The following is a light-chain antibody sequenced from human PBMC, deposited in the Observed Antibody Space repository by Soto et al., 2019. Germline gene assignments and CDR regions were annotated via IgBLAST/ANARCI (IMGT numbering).Light chain of an antibody. V-gene: IGKV1-9*01. CDR3: QQLNSYPPI. CDR1: QGISSY. Sequence: DIQLTQSPSFLSASVGDRVTITCRASQGISSYLAWYQQKPGKAPKLLIYAASTFQSGVPSRFSGSGSGTEFTLTISSLQPEDFATYYCQQLNSYPPIFGPGTKVDIK. J-gene: IGKJ3*01. CDR2: AAS.